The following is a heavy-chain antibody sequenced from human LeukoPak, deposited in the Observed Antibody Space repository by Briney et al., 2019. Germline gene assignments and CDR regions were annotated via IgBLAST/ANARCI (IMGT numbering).Heavy chain of an antibody. J-gene: IGHJ5*02. CDR3: AKGRRYNILTGYYVSEVDP. V-gene: IGHV3-53*05. D-gene: IGHD3-9*01. Sequence: PGGSLRLSCAASGFTVSSNYMSWVRQAPGKGLEWVSVIYSGGSTYYADSVKGRFTISRDNSKNTLYLQMNSLRAEETAVYYCAKGRRYNILTGYYVSEVDPWGQGTLVTVSS. CDR2: IYSGGST. CDR1: GFTVSSNY.